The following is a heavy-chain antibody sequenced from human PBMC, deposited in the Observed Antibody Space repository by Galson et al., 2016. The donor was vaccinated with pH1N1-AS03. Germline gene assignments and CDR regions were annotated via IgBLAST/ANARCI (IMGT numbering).Heavy chain of an antibody. D-gene: IGHD3-3*01. CDR2: ISHSGST. J-gene: IGHJ4*02. V-gene: IGHV4-38-2*01. Sequence: SETLSLTCAVSGYSISSGFHWAWVRQPPSKGLEWIGTISHSGSTYYNPSLKSRVTISVDTSKNQFSLKLSSLTAADTAMYYCARFTMGAFDYWGQGTLVTVSS. CDR1: GYSISSGFH. CDR3: ARFTMGAFDY.